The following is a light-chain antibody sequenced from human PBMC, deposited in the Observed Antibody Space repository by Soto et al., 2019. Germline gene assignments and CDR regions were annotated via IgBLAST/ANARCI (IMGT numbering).Light chain of an antibody. J-gene: IGLJ2*01. V-gene: IGLV2-11*01. CDR2: DVT. CDR3: CSYAGSYTLV. CDR1: GSDVGGYNY. Sequence: ALTQPRSVSGSPGQSVTISCTGTGSDVGGYNYVSWYQQHPGKAPKLMINDVTKRPSGVPDRFSGSKSGNTASLTISGLQAEDEADYYCCSYAGSYTLVFGGGTQLTVL.